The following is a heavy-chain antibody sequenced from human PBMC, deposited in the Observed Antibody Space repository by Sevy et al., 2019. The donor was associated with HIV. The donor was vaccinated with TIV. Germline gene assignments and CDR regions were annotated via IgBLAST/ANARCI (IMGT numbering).Heavy chain of an antibody. CDR2: IYDVSST. J-gene: IGHJ3*02. CDR3: ATHSGYSTSPGAFDI. V-gene: IGHV3-53*01. Sequence: GGSLRLSCAASGFTVSSNYMSWVRQAPGKGLEWVSLIYDVSSTYFADSVEGRFTISTDNSKNTLYLQMNSLRAEDTAVYYCATHSGYSTSPGAFDIWGQGTMVTVSS. D-gene: IGHD6-6*01. CDR1: GFTVSSNY.